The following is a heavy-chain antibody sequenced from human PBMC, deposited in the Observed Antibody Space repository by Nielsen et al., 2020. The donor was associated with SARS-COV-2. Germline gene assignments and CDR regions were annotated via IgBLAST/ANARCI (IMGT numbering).Heavy chain of an antibody. Sequence: GESLKISCAAPGFTFSTYGMHWVRQAPGKGLEWVAAISYDGSNKYYVDSVKGRFTISRDNSKNTLYLQMSSLREEDTAVYYCAKDWTAIVVVPSGGVDYWGQGTLVTVSP. CDR2: ISYDGSNK. V-gene: IGHV3-30*18. J-gene: IGHJ4*02. CDR1: GFTFSTYG. CDR3: AKDWTAIVVVPSGGVDY. D-gene: IGHD2-15*01.